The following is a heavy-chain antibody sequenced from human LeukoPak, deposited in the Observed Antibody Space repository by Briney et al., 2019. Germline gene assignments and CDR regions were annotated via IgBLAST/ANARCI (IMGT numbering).Heavy chain of an antibody. Sequence: SETLSLTCTVSGGSISSGGYYWSWIRQHPGKGLEWIGYIYYSGSTNYNPSLKSRVTISVDTSKNQFSLKLSSVTAADTAVYYCASGAPPSYYYDSSGYTGAFDIWGQGTMVTVSS. D-gene: IGHD3-22*01. CDR3: ASGAPPSYYYDSSGYTGAFDI. CDR1: GGSISSGGYY. J-gene: IGHJ3*02. V-gene: IGHV4-61*08. CDR2: IYYSGST.